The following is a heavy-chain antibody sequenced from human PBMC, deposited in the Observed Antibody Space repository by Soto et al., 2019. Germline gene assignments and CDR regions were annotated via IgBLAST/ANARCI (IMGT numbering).Heavy chain of an antibody. J-gene: IGHJ1*01. CDR2: IGGGGNDT. CDR1: AVTFSNCA. CDR3: AKLISAPDG. Sequence: GGSLRLSCAASAVTFSNCAFVWVRQSPGMGCGSFSNIGGGGNDTYYSDSVKAQFTISRDNSKKTLYLQMNTLRAEDTAVCDCAKLISAPDGWGQGTLVTVSS. V-gene: IGHV3-23*01. D-gene: IGHD3-16*01.